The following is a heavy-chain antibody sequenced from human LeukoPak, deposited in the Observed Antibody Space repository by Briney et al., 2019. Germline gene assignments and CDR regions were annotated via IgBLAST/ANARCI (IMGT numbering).Heavy chain of an antibody. J-gene: IGHJ5*01. Sequence: PSETLSLTCTVSGGSVSSGSYYWSWIRQPAGKGLEWIGRIYPSGITNYNPSLKSRVTISVDTSKNQFSLKLSSVTAADTAVYYCARGVDSGGYQHKGFASWGQGTLVTVSS. CDR3: ARGVDSGGYQHKGFAS. D-gene: IGHD3-22*01. V-gene: IGHV4-61*02. CDR2: IYPSGIT. CDR1: GGSVSSGSYY.